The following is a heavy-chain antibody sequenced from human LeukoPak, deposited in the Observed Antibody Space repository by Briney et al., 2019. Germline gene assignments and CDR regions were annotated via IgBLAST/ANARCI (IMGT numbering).Heavy chain of an antibody. CDR1: GGTFSSYA. CDR3: ARVDRTMIVVTMTLDP. D-gene: IGHD3-22*01. V-gene: IGHV1-69*04. Sequence: SVKVSCKASGGTFSSYAISWVRQAPGQGLEWMGRIIPILGIANYAQKFQGRVTITADKSTSTAYMELSSLRSEDTAVYYCARVDRTMIVVTMTLDPWGQGTLVTVSS. J-gene: IGHJ5*02. CDR2: IIPILGIA.